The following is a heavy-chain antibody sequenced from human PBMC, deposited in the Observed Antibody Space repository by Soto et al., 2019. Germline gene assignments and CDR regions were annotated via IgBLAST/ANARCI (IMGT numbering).Heavy chain of an antibody. CDR2: IRYDLDGQ. CDR3: AVLGYCTRTTCI. J-gene: IGHJ4*02. Sequence: EVQLLESGGGLVQPGGSLRLSCEASGFTRKDYMMTWVRQAPGKGLGWVSSIRYDLDGQEHADSVKGRFTISRDTSKNMLYLQMNDLRPDDTAVYYCAVLGYCTRTTCIWGQGTLVTVSS. D-gene: IGHD2-8*01. V-gene: IGHV3-23*01. CDR1: GFTRKDYM.